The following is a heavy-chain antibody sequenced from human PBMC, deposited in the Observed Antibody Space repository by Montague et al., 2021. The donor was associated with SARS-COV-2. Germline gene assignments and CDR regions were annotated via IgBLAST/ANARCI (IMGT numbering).Heavy chain of an antibody. CDR3: ARDLLPPRTAIKTNFFGLDV. D-gene: IGHD2-21*02. CDR1: GGFISSSY. Sequence: SETLSLTCTVPGGFISSSYWSWIRQPPGKGLEWIGYIYHSGNTNYNPSLKGRVTISIDTSMNQFSLSLSSMTAADTAVYFCARDLLPPRTAIKTNFFGLDVWGQGTTVIVSS. CDR2: IYHSGNT. J-gene: IGHJ6*02. V-gene: IGHV4-59*01.